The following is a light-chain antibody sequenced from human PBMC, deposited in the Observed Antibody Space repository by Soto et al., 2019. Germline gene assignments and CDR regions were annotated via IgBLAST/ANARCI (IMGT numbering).Light chain of an antibody. CDR2: DAS. Sequence: DIQMTQSPSTLSASAGDTVTIXXRASQSVAGWLAWYQQKPGKAPTXLIYDASALPRGVPSRFSGSGSGTEFTLTISSLQPDDFATYYCQQYETYSGTFGQGTKVDIK. V-gene: IGKV1-5*01. J-gene: IGKJ1*01. CDR3: QQYETYSGT. CDR1: QSVAGW.